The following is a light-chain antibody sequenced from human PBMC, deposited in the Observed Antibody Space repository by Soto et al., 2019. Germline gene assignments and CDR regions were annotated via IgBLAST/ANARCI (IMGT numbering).Light chain of an antibody. CDR2: VAS. Sequence: EIVLTQSPGTLSLSPGERATLSCRASQSVSSSYLAWYQQKPGQAPRLLIYVASSRATGIPDRFRGSGSGTNFALTISRLEPEDFAVYYCQQYGSSRTFGQGTKVEIK. CDR1: QSVSSSY. CDR3: QQYGSSRT. J-gene: IGKJ1*01. V-gene: IGKV3-20*01.